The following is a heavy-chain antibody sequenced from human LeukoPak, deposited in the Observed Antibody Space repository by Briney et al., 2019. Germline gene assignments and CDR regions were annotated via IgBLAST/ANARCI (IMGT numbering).Heavy chain of an antibody. CDR3: AKGHRSYFDY. CDR1: GFTFSSYW. J-gene: IGHJ4*02. V-gene: IGHV3-7*01. CDR2: IKQDGSEK. Sequence: GGSLRLSCAASGFTFSSYWMSWVRQAPGKGLEWVANIKQDGSEKYYADSVKGRFTISRDNSKNTLYLQMNSLRAEDTAVYYCAKGHRSYFDYWGQGTLVTVSS.